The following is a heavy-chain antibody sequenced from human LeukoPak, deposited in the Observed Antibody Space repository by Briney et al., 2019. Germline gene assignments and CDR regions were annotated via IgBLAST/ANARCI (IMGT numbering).Heavy chain of an antibody. CDR2: IYYSGST. V-gene: IGHV4-59*08. CDR1: GGSISSYY. Sequence: SETLSLTCTVSGGSISSYYWSWIRQPPGKGLKWIGYIYYSGSTNYNPSLKSRVTISVDTSKNQFSLKLSSVTAADTAVYYCVRGYSSGRKDYWGQGTLVTVSS. D-gene: IGHD6-19*01. CDR3: VRGYSSGRKDY. J-gene: IGHJ4*02.